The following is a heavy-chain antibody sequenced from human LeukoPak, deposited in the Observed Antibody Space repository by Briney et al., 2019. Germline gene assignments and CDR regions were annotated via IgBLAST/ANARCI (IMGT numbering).Heavy chain of an antibody. V-gene: IGHV3-74*01. CDR3: ARSQAGAFDI. CDR2: INSDGSTT. J-gene: IGHJ3*02. Sequence: GGSLRLSCAASGFTFSSYSMHWVRQAPGKGLVRVSRINSDGSTTSYADSVRGRLTISRDNAKNTLYLQMNSLRVEDTALYYCARSQAGAFDIWGQGTMVTVSS. D-gene: IGHD3-10*01. CDR1: GFTFSSYS.